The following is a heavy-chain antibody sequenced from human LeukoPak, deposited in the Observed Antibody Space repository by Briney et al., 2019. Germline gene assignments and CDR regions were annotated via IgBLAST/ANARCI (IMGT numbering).Heavy chain of an antibody. J-gene: IGHJ6*02. V-gene: IGHV1-18*01. D-gene: IGHD3-22*01. CDR3: ARDTRTYYYDSSGYPKDYYYYGMDV. CDR1: GYTFTSYG. CDR2: ISAYNGNT. Sequence: ASVKVSCKASGYTFTSYGISWVRQAPGQGLEWMGWISAYNGNTNYAQKLQGRVTMTTDTSTSTAYMELRSLRSGDTAVYYCARDTRTYYYDSSGYPKDYYYYGMDVWGQGTTVTVSS.